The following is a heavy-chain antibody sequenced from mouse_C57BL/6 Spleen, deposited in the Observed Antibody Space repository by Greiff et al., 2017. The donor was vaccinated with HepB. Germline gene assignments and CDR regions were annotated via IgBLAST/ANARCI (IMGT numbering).Heavy chain of an antibody. J-gene: IGHJ2*01. CDR1: GFSLTSYA. Sequence: VHLVESGPGLVAPSQSLSITCTVSGFSLTSYAISWVRQPPGKGLEWLGVIWTGGGTNYNSALKSRLSISKDNSKSQVFLKMNSLQTDDTARYYCARITTVVATPYFDYWGQGTTLTVSS. V-gene: IGHV2-9-1*01. D-gene: IGHD1-1*01. CDR3: ARITTVVATPYFDY. CDR2: IWTGGGT.